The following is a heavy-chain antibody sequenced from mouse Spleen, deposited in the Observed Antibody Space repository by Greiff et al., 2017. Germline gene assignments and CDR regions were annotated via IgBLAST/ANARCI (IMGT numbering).Heavy chain of an antibody. D-gene: IGHD1-1*01. V-gene: IGHV5-9-3*01. CDR3: ARRSYGLYFDY. Sequence: VQLKESGGGLVKPGGSLKLSCAASGFTFSSYAMSWVRQTPEKRLEWVATISSGGSYTYYPDSVKGRFTISRDNAKNTLYLQMSSLRSEDTAMYYCARRSYGLYFDYWGQGTTLTVSS. CDR2: ISSGGSYT. CDR1: GFTFSSYA. J-gene: IGHJ2*01.